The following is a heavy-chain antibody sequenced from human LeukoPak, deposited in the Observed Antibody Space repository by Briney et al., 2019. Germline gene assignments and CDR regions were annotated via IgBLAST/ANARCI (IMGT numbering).Heavy chain of an antibody. CDR2: IYPGDSEI. CDR3: VRSRGYSYGYSYYFDY. D-gene: IGHD5-18*01. Sequence: GESLKISCKGSGYNITTNWIGWVRQMPGKGLEWMGIIYPGDSEIRYSPSSQGQVTISADKSITTAYLQWSSLKASDTAMYYCVRSRGYSYGYSYYFDYWGQGTLVTVSS. CDR1: GYNITTNW. V-gene: IGHV5-51*01. J-gene: IGHJ4*02.